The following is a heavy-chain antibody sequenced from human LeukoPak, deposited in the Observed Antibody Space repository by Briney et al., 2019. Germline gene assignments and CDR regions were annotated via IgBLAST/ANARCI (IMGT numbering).Heavy chain of an antibody. V-gene: IGHV1-69*13. CDR3: VRPDRIFGVPAAFDA. J-gene: IGHJ3*01. CDR2: IIPKYSAS. D-gene: IGHD3-3*02. Sequence: ASVKVSCKASGGSFSDYPINWVRQAPGQGLEWLGGIIPKYSASNYAQAFQGRVTITADESTNTVYMEMSGLRPDDTAVYYCVRPDRIFGVPAAFDAWGQATLVAVSS. CDR1: GGSFSDYP.